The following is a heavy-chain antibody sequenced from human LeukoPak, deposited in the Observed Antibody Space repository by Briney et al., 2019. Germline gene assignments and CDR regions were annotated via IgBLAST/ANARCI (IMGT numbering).Heavy chain of an antibody. CDR3: ARGDILTGYHHDAFDI. CDR2: IFSGGST. V-gene: IGHV3-53*01. J-gene: IGHJ3*02. Sequence: GGSLRLSCAASGFTVSSNYMSWVRQAPGKGLEWVSVIFSGGSTYYADSVKGQFTISRDNSKNTLYLQMNSLRAEDTAVYYCARGDILTGYHHDAFDIWGQGTMVTVSS. CDR1: GFTVSSNY. D-gene: IGHD3-9*01.